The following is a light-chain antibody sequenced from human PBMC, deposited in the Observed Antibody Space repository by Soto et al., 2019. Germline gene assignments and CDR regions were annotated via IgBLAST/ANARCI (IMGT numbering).Light chain of an antibody. CDR2: AAS. CDR1: QGIRND. Sequence: AIQLTQSPSSLYASVGDRVTITCRASQGIRNDLGWYQQKPGKAPKLLIYAASSLQSGVPPRFSGSGSGTDFTLAISSLQPEDSATYYCLQDINYPWTFGQGTKVDIK. CDR3: LQDINYPWT. V-gene: IGKV1-6*01. J-gene: IGKJ1*01.